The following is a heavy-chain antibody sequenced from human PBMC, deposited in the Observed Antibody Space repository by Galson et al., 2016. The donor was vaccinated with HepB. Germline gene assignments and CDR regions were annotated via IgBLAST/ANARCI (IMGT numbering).Heavy chain of an antibody. Sequence: SLRLSCAASGFTFSTYAMHWVRQAPGKGLEWVATSYHESNIYYADSVRGRFTISRDNSKNSMYLQMNSLRAEDTALYYCARDYIMMTVTWGPDYWGQGTLVSVSS. CDR2: SYHESNI. CDR1: GFTFSTYA. J-gene: IGHJ4*02. CDR3: ARDYIMMTVTWGPDY. D-gene: IGHD4-17*01. V-gene: IGHV3-30-3*01.